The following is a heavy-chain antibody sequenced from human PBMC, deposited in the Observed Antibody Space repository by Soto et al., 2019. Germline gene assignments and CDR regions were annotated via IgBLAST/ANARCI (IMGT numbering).Heavy chain of an antibody. CDR1: GFTFSSYS. CDR2: ISSSSFSI. Sequence: WWSLRLSCAASGFTFSSYSMNWFRQAPGKGLEWVSSISSSSFSINYADSVKGRFSISRDNAQNSLHLQMNNLRAEDTAVYYCARNESSNIYGMDVWGQGTTVTVSS. CDR3: ARNESSNIYGMDV. D-gene: IGHD6-6*01. V-gene: IGHV3-21*01. J-gene: IGHJ6*02.